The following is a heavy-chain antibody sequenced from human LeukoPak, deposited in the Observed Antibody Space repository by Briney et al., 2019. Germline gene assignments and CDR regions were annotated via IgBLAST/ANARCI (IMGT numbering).Heavy chain of an antibody. V-gene: IGHV3-66*01. CDR1: GFTVSSNY. Sequence: GGSLRLSCAASGFTVSSNYMSWIRQAPGKGLEWASVIYRSGSTHYADSVKDRFIISRDNSKNTLYLQMNSLKTEDTAVYYCTTYRSGHYWGQGTLVTVSS. D-gene: IGHD6-19*01. CDR3: TTYRSGHY. J-gene: IGHJ4*02. CDR2: IYRSGST.